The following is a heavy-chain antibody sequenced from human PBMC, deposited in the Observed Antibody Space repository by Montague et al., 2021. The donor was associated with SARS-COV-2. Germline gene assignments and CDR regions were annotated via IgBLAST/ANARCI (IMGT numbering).Heavy chain of an antibody. Sequence: CAISGDSVSSNSATWNWVRQSPSRGLEWLGRTYYRSTWYNDYAXXXRGRVTINPDTSKNQFSLQLNSVTPEDTAIYYCTSGREGNYNVMDVWGQGTTVTVAS. CDR1: GDSVSSNSAT. CDR3: TSGREGNYNVMDV. J-gene: IGHJ6*01. V-gene: IGHV6-1*01. CDR2: TYYRSTWYN. D-gene: IGHD1-1*01.